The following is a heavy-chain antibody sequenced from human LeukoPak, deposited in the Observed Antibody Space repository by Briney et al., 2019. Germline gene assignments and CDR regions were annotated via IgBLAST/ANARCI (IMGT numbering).Heavy chain of an antibody. D-gene: IGHD6-19*01. CDR1: GFTFSSYG. CDR2: ISSSGSTI. V-gene: IGHV3-48*01. CDR3: ARGIGAVAGPSYYFDY. Sequence: RAGGSLRLSCAASGFTFSSYGMHWVRQAPGKGLEWVSYISSSGSTIYYADSVKGRFTISRDNAKNSLYLQMNSLRAEDTAVYYCARGIGAVAGPSYYFDYWGQGTLVTVSS. J-gene: IGHJ4*02.